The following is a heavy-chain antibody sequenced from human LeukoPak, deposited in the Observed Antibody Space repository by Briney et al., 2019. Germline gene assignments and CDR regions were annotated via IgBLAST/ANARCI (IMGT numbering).Heavy chain of an antibody. V-gene: IGHV4-59*01. CDR2: VHYSGST. Sequence: PSETLSLTCIVSGGSMSNYYWSWVRQTPGKGLEWIGCVHYSGSTKYNPSLKSRVTISIDTSKNQFSLEVTSVTAADTAVYFCARGINVGATSFWGQGALVTVSS. CDR1: GGSMSNYY. D-gene: IGHD1-26*01. CDR3: ARGINVGATSF. J-gene: IGHJ4*02.